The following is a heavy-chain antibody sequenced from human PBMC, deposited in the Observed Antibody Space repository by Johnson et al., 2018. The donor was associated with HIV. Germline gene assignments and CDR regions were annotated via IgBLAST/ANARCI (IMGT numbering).Heavy chain of an antibody. V-gene: IGHV3-23*01. CDR3: AKQGSDPPL. CDR2: ISDTSGAT. CDR1: GFTFSNYA. J-gene: IGHJ3*01. Sequence: EVLLLESGGGLVQPGGSLRLSCAASGFTFSNYAMSWVRQAPGKGLEWVSSISDTSGATDYADSVKGRFTISRDNSKNTLYLQMNSQRVDDTAVYFCAKQGSDPPLWGQGTLVTVSS.